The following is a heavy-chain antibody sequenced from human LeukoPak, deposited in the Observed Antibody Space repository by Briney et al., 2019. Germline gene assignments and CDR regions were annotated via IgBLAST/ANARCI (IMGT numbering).Heavy chain of an antibody. Sequence: ASVKVSCKASGYTFTSYYMHWVRQAPGQGLEWMGLINPTGGSTGYAQKFQGRVTMTRDMSTSTDYMELSSLRSEDTAVYYCATDIVVVPAAIIARDAFDIWGQGTMVTVSS. J-gene: IGHJ3*02. CDR2: INPTGGST. V-gene: IGHV1-46*01. CDR3: ATDIVVVPAAIIARDAFDI. CDR1: GYTFTSYY. D-gene: IGHD2-2*02.